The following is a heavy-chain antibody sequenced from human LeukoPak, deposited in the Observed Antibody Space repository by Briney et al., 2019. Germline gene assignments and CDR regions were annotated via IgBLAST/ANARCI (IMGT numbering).Heavy chain of an antibody. Sequence: ASVKVSCKASGYTFTVYFIHWLRQAPGQGLEWMGWINPNNEGTSYAQKFQGGVTMTRDTSISTVYMELTSLTSDDTAVYYCARGVATPGAKFFDYWGQGTLVTVSP. CDR2: INPNNEGT. V-gene: IGHV1-2*02. CDR1: GYTFTVYF. D-gene: IGHD6-13*01. CDR3: ARGVATPGAKFFDY. J-gene: IGHJ4*02.